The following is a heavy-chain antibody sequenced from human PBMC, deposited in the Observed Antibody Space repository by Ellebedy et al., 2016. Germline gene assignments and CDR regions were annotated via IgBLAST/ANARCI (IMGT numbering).Heavy chain of an antibody. Sequence: ASVKVSCKASGYTFTSYDINWVRQATGQGLEWMGRIIPILGIANYAQKFQDRVTIIADKSTSTAFMELSSLRSEDTAVYYCARTHTAMLEYNYGMDVWGQGTTVTVSS. CDR3: ARTHTAMLEYNYGMDV. V-gene: IGHV1-69*04. CDR2: IIPILGIA. CDR1: GYTFTSYD. J-gene: IGHJ6*02. D-gene: IGHD5-18*01.